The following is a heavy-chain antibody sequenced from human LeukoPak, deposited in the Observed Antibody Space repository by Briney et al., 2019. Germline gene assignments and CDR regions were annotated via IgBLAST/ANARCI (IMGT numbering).Heavy chain of an antibody. J-gene: IGHJ4*02. CDR1: GGSFSGYY. D-gene: IGHD6-13*01. Sequence: ETLSLTCAVYGGSFSGYYWSWIRQAPGKGLEWVSSISSSSSYIYYADSVKGRFTISRDNAKNSLYLQMNSLRAEDTAVYYCARESLAGTSLDYWGQGTLVTVSS. CDR3: ARESLAGTSLDY. V-gene: IGHV3-21*01. CDR2: ISSSSSYI.